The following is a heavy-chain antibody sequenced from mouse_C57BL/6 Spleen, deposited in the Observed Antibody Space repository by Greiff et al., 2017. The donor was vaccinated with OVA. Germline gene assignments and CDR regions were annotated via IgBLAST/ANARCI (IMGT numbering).Heavy chain of an antibody. J-gene: IGHJ2*01. CDR1: GFTFSSYA. V-gene: IGHV5-9-1*02. CDR3: TRETAFDGTNFDY. D-gene: IGHD2-3*01. Sequence: EVKVEESGEGLVKPGGSLKLSCAASGFTFSSYAMSWVRQTPEKRLEWVAYISSGGDYIYYADTVKGRFTISRDNARNTLYLQMSSLKSEDTAMYYCTRETAFDGTNFDYWGQGTTLTVSS. CDR2: ISSGGDYI.